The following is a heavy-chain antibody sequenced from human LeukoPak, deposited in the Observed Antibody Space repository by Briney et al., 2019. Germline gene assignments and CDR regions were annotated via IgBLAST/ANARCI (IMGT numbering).Heavy chain of an antibody. J-gene: IGHJ3*02. D-gene: IGHD1-1*01. Sequence: SETLSLTCTVSSGSISTSNYYWGWVRQPPGKALEWIGNIFHSGSTYYSPSLKSRVTISLDTSRNQFSLKLNSVTAADTAVYYCGYDAFDIWGQGTMVTVSS. CDR3: GYDAFDI. CDR2: IFHSGST. V-gene: IGHV4-39*07. CDR1: SGSISTSNYY.